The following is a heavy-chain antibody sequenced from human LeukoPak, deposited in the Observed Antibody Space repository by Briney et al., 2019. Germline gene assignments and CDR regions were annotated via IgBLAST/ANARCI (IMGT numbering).Heavy chain of an antibody. J-gene: IGHJ3*02. D-gene: IGHD4-17*01. Sequence: PGGSLKLSCAASGFTFSGSAMHWVRKASGKGLEWVGRIRSKPNSYATAYAASVKGRFTISRGDSKNTAYLQMNSLKTEDTAVYYCTRTYDYGDYFAFDIWGQGTMVTVSS. CDR3: TRTYDYGDYFAFDI. CDR2: IRSKPNSYAT. V-gene: IGHV3-73*01. CDR1: GFTFSGSA.